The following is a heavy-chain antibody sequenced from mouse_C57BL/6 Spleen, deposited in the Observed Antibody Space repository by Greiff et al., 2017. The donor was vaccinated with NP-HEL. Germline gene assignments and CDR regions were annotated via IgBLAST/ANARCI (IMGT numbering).Heavy chain of an antibody. Sequence: EVKLVESGEGLVKPGGSLKLSCAASGFTFSSYAMSWVRQTPEKRLEWVAYISSGGDYIYYADTVKGRFTISRDNARNTLYLQMSSLKSEDTAMYYCTRDRNYYGSRHWYFDVWGTGTTVTVSS. J-gene: IGHJ1*03. CDR1: GFTFSSYA. V-gene: IGHV5-9-1*02. D-gene: IGHD1-1*01. CDR3: TRDRNYYGSRHWYFDV. CDR2: ISSGGDYI.